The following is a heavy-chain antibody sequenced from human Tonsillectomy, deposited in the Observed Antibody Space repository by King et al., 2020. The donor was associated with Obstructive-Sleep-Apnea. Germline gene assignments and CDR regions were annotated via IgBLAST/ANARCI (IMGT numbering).Heavy chain of an antibody. J-gene: IGHJ6*02. CDR1: GFTFGDYA. CDR3: TSYWGGGSCSVFYYYAMDV. V-gene: IGHV3-49*03. Sequence: VQLVESGGGLVQSGRSLRLSCTASGFTFGDYAVSWFRQAPGKGLEWIGFIRSEDYGGTTDYAAYVKGRFTISREDSRSIAYLQMNSLKTEDTAIYYCTSYWGGGSCSVFYYYAMDVWGQGTTVTVSS. D-gene: IGHD2-15*01. CDR2: IRSEDYGGTT.